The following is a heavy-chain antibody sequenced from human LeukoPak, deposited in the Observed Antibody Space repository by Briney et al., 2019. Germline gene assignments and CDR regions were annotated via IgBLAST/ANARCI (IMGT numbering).Heavy chain of an antibody. CDR3: ASGRNYDILTGYYDYYYYGMDV. V-gene: IGHV4-59*01. CDR2: IYYSGST. D-gene: IGHD3-9*01. Sequence: SETLSLTCTVSGGSISSYYWSWIRQPPGKGLEWIGYIYYSGSTNYNPSLKSRVTISVDTSKNQFSLKLSSVTAADTAVYYCASGRNYDILTGYYDYYYYGMDVWGQGTTVTVSS. J-gene: IGHJ6*02. CDR1: GGSISSYY.